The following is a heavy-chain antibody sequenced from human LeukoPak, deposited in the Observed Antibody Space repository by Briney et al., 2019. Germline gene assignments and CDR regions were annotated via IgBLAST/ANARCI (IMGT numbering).Heavy chain of an antibody. V-gene: IGHV4-39*01. CDR1: GGSISSSTYY. J-gene: IGHJ4*02. CDR2: IYYSGST. D-gene: IGHD6-6*01. CDR3: ARPTKGTAAQGYDY. Sequence: PSETLSLTCTVSGGSISSSTYYWGWIRQPPGRGLEWIGSIYYSGSTYYNPSLKSRVTISVDTSKNQFSLKVISVTAADMAVYYCARPTKGTAAQGYDYWGQGILVTVAS.